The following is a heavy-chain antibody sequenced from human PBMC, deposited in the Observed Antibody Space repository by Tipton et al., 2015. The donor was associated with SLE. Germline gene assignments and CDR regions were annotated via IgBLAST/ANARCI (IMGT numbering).Heavy chain of an antibody. J-gene: IGHJ4*02. D-gene: IGHD3-16*01. CDR3: ARELGGGYFDY. CDR1: GFTFSDYY. V-gene: IGHV3-11*05. Sequence: SLRLSCSASGFTFSDYYLTWIRQAPGKGLEWVSAISGGIITTDYADSVKGQFTIPRDNSKRMVYLQMDGLRVDDTAVYYCARELGGGYFDYWGQGTLVTVSS. CDR2: ISGGIITT.